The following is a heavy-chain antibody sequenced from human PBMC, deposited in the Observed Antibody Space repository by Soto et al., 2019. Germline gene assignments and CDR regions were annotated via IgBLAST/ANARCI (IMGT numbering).Heavy chain of an antibody. V-gene: IGHV3-49*03. J-gene: IGHJ4*02. Sequence: PGGSLRLSCTASGFTFGDYALNWFRQAPGKGLEWVGFIRSKAYGGTTEYVASVKGRFTISRDDSKSIAYLQMNSLQTEDTAVYYCTRPYSNLPLVFDYWGQGTLVTVSS. D-gene: IGHD4-4*01. CDR2: IRSKAYGGTT. CDR3: TRPYSNLPLVFDY. CDR1: GFTFGDYA.